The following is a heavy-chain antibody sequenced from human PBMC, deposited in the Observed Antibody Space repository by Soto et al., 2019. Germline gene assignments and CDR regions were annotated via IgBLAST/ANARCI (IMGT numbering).Heavy chain of an antibody. J-gene: IGHJ4*02. CDR2: IKSKTDGGTT. CDR1: GFTFSNAW. Sequence: LRLSCAASGFTFSNAWMSWVRQAPGKGLEWVGRIKSKTDGGTTDYAAPVKGRFTISRDDSKNTLYLQMNSLKTEDTAVYYCTTDPWINDFWSGAYYFDYWGQGTLVTVSS. D-gene: IGHD3-3*01. V-gene: IGHV3-15*01. CDR3: TTDPWINDFWSGAYYFDY.